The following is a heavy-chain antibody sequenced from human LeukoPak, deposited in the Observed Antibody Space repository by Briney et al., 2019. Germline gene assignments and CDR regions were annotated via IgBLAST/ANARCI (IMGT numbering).Heavy chain of an antibody. Sequence: GGSLRLSCAASGFTFSSYWMSWVRQAPGKGLEWVANIKQDGSEKYYVDSVKGRFTISRDNAKNSLYLQMNSLRAEDTAVYYCARGFIAAPKDNWFDPWGQGTLVTVSS. CDR2: IKQDGSEK. CDR1: GFTFSSYW. CDR3: ARGFIAAPKDNWFDP. J-gene: IGHJ5*02. D-gene: IGHD6-13*01. V-gene: IGHV3-7*04.